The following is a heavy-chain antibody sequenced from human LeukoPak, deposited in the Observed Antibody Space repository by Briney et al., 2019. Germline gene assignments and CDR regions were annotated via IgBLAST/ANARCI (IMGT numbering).Heavy chain of an antibody. D-gene: IGHD6-19*01. CDR2: ISGSGDST. J-gene: IGHJ4*02. Sequence: GGSLRPSCAASGFTFSTYDMSWVRQAPGKGLEWVSVISGSGDSTNYADSVKGRLTISRDNSKNTLYLQMNSLRAEDTAVYYCAKRSAVTDHCDYWGQGTLVTVSS. V-gene: IGHV3-23*01. CDR3: AKRSAVTDHCDY. CDR1: GFTFSTYD.